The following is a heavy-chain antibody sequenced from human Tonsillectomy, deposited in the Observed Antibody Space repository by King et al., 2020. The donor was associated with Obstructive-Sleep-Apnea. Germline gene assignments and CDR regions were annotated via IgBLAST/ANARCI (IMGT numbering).Heavy chain of an antibody. CDR3: ARGYCSGGSCVSYNWFDP. CDR1: GGSISSYY. CDR2: IYTSGST. V-gene: IGHV4-4*07. D-gene: IGHD2-15*01. Sequence: VQLQESGPGLVKPSETLSLTCTVSGGSISSYYWSWIRQPAGKGLEWIGRIYTSGSTNYNPSLKSRVTMSVDTSKNKFSLKLSSVTAADTAVYYCARGYCSGGSCVSYNWFDPWGQGTLVTVSS. J-gene: IGHJ5*02.